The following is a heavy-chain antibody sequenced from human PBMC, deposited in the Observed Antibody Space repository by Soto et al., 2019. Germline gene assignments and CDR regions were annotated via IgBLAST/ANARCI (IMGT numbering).Heavy chain of an antibody. V-gene: IGHV4-4*07. CDR2: IYTSGST. J-gene: IGHJ5*02. Sequence: SETLSLTCTVSGGSISSYYWSWIRQPAGKGLEWIGRIYTSGSTNYNPSLKSRVTMSVDTSKNQFSLKLKSVTAADTAVYFCAGMPYTSGLRFNPWGPGTLVTVSS. D-gene: IGHD6-19*01. CDR1: GGSISSYY. CDR3: AGMPYTSGLRFNP.